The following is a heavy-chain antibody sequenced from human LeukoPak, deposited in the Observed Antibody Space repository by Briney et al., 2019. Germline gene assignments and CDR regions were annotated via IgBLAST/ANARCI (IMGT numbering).Heavy chain of an antibody. V-gene: IGHV3-7*03. Sequence: GGSLRLSCAASGFTFSDYYMSWVRQAPGKGLEWVANIKQDGSEEYYVGSVKGRFTISRDNAKNSLYLQMSNLRAEDTAVYFCARGGGLDVWGQGATVTVSS. D-gene: IGHD3-16*01. CDR1: GFTFSDYY. J-gene: IGHJ6*02. CDR3: ARGGGLDV. CDR2: IKQDGSEE.